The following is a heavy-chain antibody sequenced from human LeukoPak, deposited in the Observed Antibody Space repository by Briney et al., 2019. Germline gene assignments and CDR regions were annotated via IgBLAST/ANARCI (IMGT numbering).Heavy chain of an antibody. CDR2: IRYDGSNK. CDR1: GFSFKDYN. Sequence: PPGRSLRLSCAASGFSFKDYNMHWVRQAPGKGLEWVAFIRYDGSNKYYADSVKGRFTISRDNSKNTLYLQMNSLRAEDTVVYYCAKGAGYSYGYEVDYWGQGTPVTVSS. D-gene: IGHD5-18*01. V-gene: IGHV3-30*02. J-gene: IGHJ4*02. CDR3: AKGAGYSYGYEVDY.